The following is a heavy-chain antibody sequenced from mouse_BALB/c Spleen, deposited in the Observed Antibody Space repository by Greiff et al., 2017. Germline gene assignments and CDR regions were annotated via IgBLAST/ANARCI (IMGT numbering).Heavy chain of an antibody. V-gene: IGHV5-6-5*01. CDR2: ISSGGST. Sequence: EVQGVESGGGLVKPGGSLKLSCAASGFTFSSYAMSWVRQTPEKRLEWVASISSGGSTYYPDSVKGRFTISRDNARNILYLQMSSLRSEDTAMYYCAREGNYEGAMDYWGQGTSVTVSS. J-gene: IGHJ4*01. CDR1: GFTFSSYA. CDR3: AREGNYEGAMDY. D-gene: IGHD2-4*01.